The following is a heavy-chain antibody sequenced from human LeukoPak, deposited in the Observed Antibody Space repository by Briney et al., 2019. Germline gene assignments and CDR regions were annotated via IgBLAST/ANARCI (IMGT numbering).Heavy chain of an antibody. D-gene: IGHD5-24*01. J-gene: IGHJ4*02. Sequence: PGGSLRLSCAVSGFTFSSYEMNWVRQAPGKGLEWVSYISSSGSTRYYVDSVKGRFTISRDTAKNSLYLQMNSLRAEDTAVYYCARGWRYFDYWGQGTLVTVSS. CDR2: ISSSGSTR. V-gene: IGHV3-48*03. CDR1: GFTFSSYE. CDR3: ARGWRYFDY.